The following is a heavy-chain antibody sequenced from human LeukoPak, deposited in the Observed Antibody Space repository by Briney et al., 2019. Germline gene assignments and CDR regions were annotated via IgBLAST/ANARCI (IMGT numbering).Heavy chain of an antibody. J-gene: IGHJ5*02. CDR1: GYTFTSYY. Sequence: ASVKVSCKASGYTFTSYYMHWVRQAPGQGLEWMGIINPSGGSTSYAQKFQGRVTMTRDTSTSTVYMELSSLRSEDTALYYCARDTGIAAVGGNWFDPWGQGTLVTVSS. V-gene: IGHV1-46*01. D-gene: IGHD6-13*01. CDR2: INPSGGST. CDR3: ARDTGIAAVGGNWFDP.